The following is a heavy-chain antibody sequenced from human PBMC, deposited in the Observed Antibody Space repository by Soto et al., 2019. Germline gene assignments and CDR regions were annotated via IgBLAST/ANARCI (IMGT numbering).Heavy chain of an antibody. CDR2: ISAYNGDT. CDR3: ARVGYSGYDVYYYYGMDV. CDR1: GYTFTNYG. J-gene: IGHJ6*02. D-gene: IGHD5-12*01. V-gene: IGHV1-18*01. Sequence: ASVKVSCKASGYTFTNYGISWVRQAPGQGLEWMGWISAYNGDTNYAQKIQGRVTMTTDTSTSTAYMELRSLRSDDTAVYYCARVGYSGYDVYYYYGMDVWGQGTTVTVSS.